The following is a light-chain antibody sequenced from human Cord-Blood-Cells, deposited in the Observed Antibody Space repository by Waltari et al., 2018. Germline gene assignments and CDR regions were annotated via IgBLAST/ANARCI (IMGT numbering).Light chain of an antibody. CDR3: SSYTSSSTWV. V-gene: IGLV2-14*03. Sequence: QSALTQPASVSGSPGQSITISCTGTSSDVGGYNYVSWYQQHPGKAPKLMIYAVSNRPSGVSHRFSGSKSGNTASLTISGLQAEDEADYYCSSYTSSSTWVFGGGTKLTVL. CDR1: SSDVGGYNY. J-gene: IGLJ3*02. CDR2: AVS.